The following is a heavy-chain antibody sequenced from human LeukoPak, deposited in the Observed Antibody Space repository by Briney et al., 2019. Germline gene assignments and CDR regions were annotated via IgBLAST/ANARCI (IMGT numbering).Heavy chain of an antibody. J-gene: IGHJ4*02. Sequence: GGSLRLSCAASGFTFSSYAMSWVRQAPGKGLEWVSAVSSSGGSTYYADSVKGRFTISRDNSKNTLYLQMNSLRAEDTAVYYCATNPGGEIEYYYDSSGYYHYWGQGTLVTVSS. CDR2: VSSSGGST. V-gene: IGHV3-23*01. CDR3: ATNPGGEIEYYYDSSGYYHY. D-gene: IGHD3-22*01. CDR1: GFTFSSYA.